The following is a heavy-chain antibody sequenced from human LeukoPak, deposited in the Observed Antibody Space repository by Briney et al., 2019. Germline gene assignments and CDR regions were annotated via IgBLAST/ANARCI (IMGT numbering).Heavy chain of an antibody. Sequence: SETLSLTCAVSGGSISSGGYYWSWICQPPGKGLEWIGEINHSGSTNYNPSLKSRVTISVDTSKNQFSLKLSSVTAADTAVYYCARGGYPDYFDYWGQGTLVTVSS. J-gene: IGHJ4*02. D-gene: IGHD6-13*01. CDR1: GGSISSGGYY. CDR3: ARGGYPDYFDY. V-gene: IGHV4-34*01. CDR2: INHSGST.